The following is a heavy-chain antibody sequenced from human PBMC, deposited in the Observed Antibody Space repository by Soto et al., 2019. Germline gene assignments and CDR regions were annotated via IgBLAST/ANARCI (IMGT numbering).Heavy chain of an antibody. CDR1: GYTFTSYD. J-gene: IGHJ4*02. D-gene: IGHD6-13*01. CDR2: MSPNSDST. V-gene: IGHV1-8*01. CDR3: ARGITAGVDY. Sequence: QVQLVQSGAEVKKPGASVKVSCKASGYTFTSYDINWVRQATGQGLEWMGWMSPNSDSTGYAQKFQGRVTMTRDTSISTAYMELTSLGSEDTAVYYCARGITAGVDYWGQGTLVTVSS.